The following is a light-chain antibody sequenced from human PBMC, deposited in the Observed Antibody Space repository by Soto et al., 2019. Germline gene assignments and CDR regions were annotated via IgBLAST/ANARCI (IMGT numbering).Light chain of an antibody. J-gene: IGKJ1*01. CDR1: QSVSSSY. CDR3: PQYGSSQS. V-gene: IGKV3-20*01. Sequence: EIVLTQSPGTLSLSPGERATLSCRASQSVSSSYLAWYQQKPGQAPRLLIYGASSRATGIPDRFSGSGSGTDFTLTISRLEPEDFAVYYCPQYGSSQSFGQGTKVEIK. CDR2: GAS.